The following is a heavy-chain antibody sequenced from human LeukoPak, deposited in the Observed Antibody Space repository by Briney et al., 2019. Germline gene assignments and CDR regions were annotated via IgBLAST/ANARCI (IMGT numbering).Heavy chain of an antibody. V-gene: IGHV1-18*01. CDR3: ARRDRDGYNFAY. D-gene: IGHD5-24*01. CDR2: ISAYNGNT. CDR1: GYTFTSYG. Sequence: ASVKVSCKASGYTFTSYGISWVRQAPGQGLEWMGWISAYNGNTNYAQKLQGRVTMTTDTSTSTAYMEVRSLRSADTAVYYCARRDRDGYNFAYWGQGTLVTVSS. J-gene: IGHJ4*02.